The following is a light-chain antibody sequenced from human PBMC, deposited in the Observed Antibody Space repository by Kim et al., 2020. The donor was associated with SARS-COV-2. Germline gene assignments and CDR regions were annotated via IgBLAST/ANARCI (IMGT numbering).Light chain of an antibody. CDR1: RSDVAAYNV. V-gene: IGLV2-14*04. CDR3: SSFRSGNTLL. J-gene: IGLJ3*02. CDR2: DVD. Sequence: GQSSTIPCTGTRSDVAAYNVVSWYQQPPGEAPKVIIYDVDNRPSGVSNRFSGSKSGNTASLTISEVQAEDEADYYCSSFRSGNTLLFGGGTQLTVL.